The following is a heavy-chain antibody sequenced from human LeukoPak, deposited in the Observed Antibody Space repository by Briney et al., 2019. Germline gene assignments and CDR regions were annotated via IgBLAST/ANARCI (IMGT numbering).Heavy chain of an antibody. Sequence: GGSLRLSCAASGFTVSSNYMSWVRQAPGKGLEWVSVIYSGGSTYYADSVKGRFTISRDNSKNTLYLQMNSLRAEDTAVYYCAKGLWSYYYDSSGYSDYFDYWGQGTLVTVSS. CDR3: AKGLWSYYYDSSGYSDYFDY. J-gene: IGHJ4*02. V-gene: IGHV3-66*01. D-gene: IGHD3-22*01. CDR2: IYSGGST. CDR1: GFTVSSNY.